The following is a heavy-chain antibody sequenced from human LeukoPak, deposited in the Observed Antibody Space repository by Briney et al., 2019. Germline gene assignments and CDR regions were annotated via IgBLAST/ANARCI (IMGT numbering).Heavy chain of an antibody. CDR1: GFSFSSYC. CDR3: ARVVDSNSWYFDL. CDR2: INSDGSST. Sequence: GGSLRLSCAATGFSFSSYCMHWVRQAPGKGLGWVSRINSDGSSTNYADSVKGRFTISRDNAKNTLYLQMNSLRAEDTAVYYCARVVDSNSWYFDLWGRGTLVTVSS. J-gene: IGHJ2*01. D-gene: IGHD6-13*01. V-gene: IGHV3-74*01.